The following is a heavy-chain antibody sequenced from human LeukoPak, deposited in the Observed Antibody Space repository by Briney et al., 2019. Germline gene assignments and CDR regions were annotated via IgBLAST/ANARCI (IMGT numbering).Heavy chain of an antibody. CDR2: MLYSGNT. Sequence: PSETLSLTCIVSGDSISSSNYYWGWIRQPPGEGLEWIGSMLYSGNTYYNPSLKSRVAIYADTSKNELSLRVNSVTAADAAVYFCARHRPYGGYDDWGQGTLVTVFS. J-gene: IGHJ4*02. D-gene: IGHD5-12*01. CDR3: ARHRPYGGYDD. CDR1: GDSISSSNYY. V-gene: IGHV4-39*01.